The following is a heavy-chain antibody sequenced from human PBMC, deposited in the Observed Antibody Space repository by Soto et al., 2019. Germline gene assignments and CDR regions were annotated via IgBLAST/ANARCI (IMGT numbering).Heavy chain of an antibody. CDR2: IWYDGSNK. Sequence: QVQLVESGGGVVQPGRSLRLSCAASGFTFSSYGMHWVGQAPGKGLGWVAAIWYDGSNKYYGDSVKGRFTISRDDSKNTLYLHMNSLRAEDTAVYYCARGQFDDSSGGFDYWGQGTLVTVSS. D-gene: IGHD3-22*01. V-gene: IGHV3-33*01. CDR3: ARGQFDDSSGGFDY. J-gene: IGHJ4*02. CDR1: GFTFSSYG.